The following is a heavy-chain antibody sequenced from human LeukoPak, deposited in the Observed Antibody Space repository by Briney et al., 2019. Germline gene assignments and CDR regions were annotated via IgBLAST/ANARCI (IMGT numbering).Heavy chain of an antibody. Sequence: SLTLSCAASGFTFSSYAMHWLPQAPGKGREGGAVISYDGSNKYYADPVKGPFTTSRDNYKNTLYLQMNSLRAEDTAVYYCGDGGSAGTYYFACWGQGTLVTVSS. CDR3: GDGGSAGTYYFAC. D-gene: IGHD1-14*01. CDR2: ISYDGSNK. CDR1: GFTFSSYA. J-gene: IGHJ4*02. V-gene: IGHV3-30*04.